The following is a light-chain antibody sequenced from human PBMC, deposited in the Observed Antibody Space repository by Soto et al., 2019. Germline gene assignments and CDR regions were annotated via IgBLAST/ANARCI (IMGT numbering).Light chain of an antibody. Sequence: EIVFTQSPASLSLSPLERSTLSCRSSRSVSSSYLSWYQQKPGQAPRLLIYGASSRATGIPDRFSGSGSGTDFTLTISRLEPEDFAVYYCQQYDSSPKTFGQGTKVDIK. CDR1: RSVSSSY. V-gene: IGKV3-20*01. CDR2: GAS. J-gene: IGKJ1*01. CDR3: QQYDSSPKT.